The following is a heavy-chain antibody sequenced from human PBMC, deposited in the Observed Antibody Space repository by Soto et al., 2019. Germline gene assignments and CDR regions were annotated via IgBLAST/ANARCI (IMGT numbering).Heavy chain of an antibody. CDR1: GYTFTSYG. Sequence: QVQLVQSGAEVKKPGASVKVSCKASGYTFTSYGISWVRQAPGQGLEWMGWISAYNGNTNDAQKLQGRATMTTDTSTSTAYRELRCLRSDATAVSYCARALTPGLVDHWGKGTLVTVSS. J-gene: IGHJ4*02. V-gene: IGHV1-18*01. CDR2: ISAYNGNT. D-gene: IGHD3-9*01. CDR3: ARALTPGLVDH.